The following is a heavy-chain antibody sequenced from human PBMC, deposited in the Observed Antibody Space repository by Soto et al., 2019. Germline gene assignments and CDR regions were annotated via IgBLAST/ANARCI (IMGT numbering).Heavy chain of an antibody. CDR3: ARLGYYGSGSYYNDAFDI. Sequence: SETLSLTCTVSGGSISSSSYYWGWIRQPPGKGLEWIGSIYYSGSTYYNPSLKSRVTISVDTSKNQFSLKLSSVTAADTAVYYCARLGYYGSGSYYNDAFDIWGQGTMVTVSS. CDR2: IYYSGST. D-gene: IGHD3-10*01. CDR1: GGSISSSSYY. V-gene: IGHV4-39*01. J-gene: IGHJ3*02.